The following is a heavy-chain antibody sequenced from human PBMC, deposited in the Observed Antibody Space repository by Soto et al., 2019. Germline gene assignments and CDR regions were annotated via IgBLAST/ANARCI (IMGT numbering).Heavy chain of an antibody. CDR2: VYYSGTT. V-gene: IGHV4-39*01. CDR3: ARLIHCKTTSCYFDY. J-gene: IGHJ4*02. D-gene: IGHD2-2*01. Sequence: QLQLQESGPGLVKPSETLSLTCTVSGGSISSSSYYWAWVRQPPGKGLEWIGSVYYSGTTYYNPSLKSRVTISGDTSNNQFSLKLSSVTAADTAVFYCARLIHCKTTSCYFDYWGQGTLVTVSS. CDR1: GGSISSSSYY.